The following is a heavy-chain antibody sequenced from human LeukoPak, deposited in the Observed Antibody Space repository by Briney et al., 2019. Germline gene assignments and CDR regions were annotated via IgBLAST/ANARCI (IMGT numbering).Heavy chain of an antibody. J-gene: IGHJ4*02. V-gene: IGHV1-69*10. D-gene: IGHD6-6*01. CDR2: IIPILGIA. CDR1: GGTFSSYT. Sequence: SVKVSCKASGGTFSSYTISWVRQAPGQGLEWMGGIIPILGIANYAQKFQGRVTITAYKSTSTAYMELSSLRSEDTAVYYCAWIAARPDLDYWGQGTLVTVSS. CDR3: AWIAARPDLDY.